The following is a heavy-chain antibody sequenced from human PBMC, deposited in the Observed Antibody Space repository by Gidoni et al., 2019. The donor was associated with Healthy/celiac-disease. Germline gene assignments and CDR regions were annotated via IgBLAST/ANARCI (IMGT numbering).Heavy chain of an antibody. CDR2: IYYSGST. J-gene: IGHJ5*02. V-gene: IGHV4-39*01. D-gene: IGHD1-7*01. CDR1: GGSISSSSYY. Sequence: QLQLQESGPGLVKPSETLSLTCTVSGGSISSSSYYWGWIRQPPGKGLEWIGSIYYSGSTYYNPSLKSRVTISVDTSKNQFSLKLSSVTAADTAVYYCARIGTGTSLDPWGQGTLVTVSS. CDR3: ARIGTGTSLDP.